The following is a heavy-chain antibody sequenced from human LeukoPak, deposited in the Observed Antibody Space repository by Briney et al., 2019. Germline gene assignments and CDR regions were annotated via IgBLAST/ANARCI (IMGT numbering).Heavy chain of an antibody. CDR1: GFTFSSYA. V-gene: IGHV3-30-3*01. Sequence: GRSLRLSCAASGFTFSSYAMHWVRQAPGKGLEWVAVISYDGSNKYYADSVKGRFTISRDNSKNTLYLQMNSLRAEDTAVYYCASEDYGGYVYHYWGQGTLVTVSS. D-gene: IGHD4-17*01. CDR2: ISYDGSNK. J-gene: IGHJ4*02. CDR3: ASEDYGGYVYHY.